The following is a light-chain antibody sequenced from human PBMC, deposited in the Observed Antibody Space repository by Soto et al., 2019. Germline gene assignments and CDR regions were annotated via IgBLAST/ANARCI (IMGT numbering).Light chain of an antibody. CDR3: QQYGSSPNT. J-gene: IGKJ2*01. V-gene: IGKV3-20*01. Sequence: EIVLTQSPGTLSLSPGERATLSCRASQSVSSSYLAWYQQKPGQAPRLLIYGASSRATGIPDRFSGSGSGTDFNLTISGLEPEDFAVYYCQQYGSSPNTFGQGTKLESK. CDR1: QSVSSSY. CDR2: GAS.